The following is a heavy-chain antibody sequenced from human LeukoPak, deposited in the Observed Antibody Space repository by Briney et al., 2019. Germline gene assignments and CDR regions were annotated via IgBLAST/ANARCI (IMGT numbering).Heavy chain of an antibody. CDR2: INHSEST. Sequence: FKPSETLSLTCAVYGGSFSGYYWSWIRQPPGKGLEWIGEINHSESTNYNPSLKSRVTISVDTSKNQFSLKLSSVTAADTAVYYCARGRTTVTNAQGHYYYYGMDVWGQGTTATVSS. CDR3: ARGRTTVTNAQGHYYYYGMDV. J-gene: IGHJ6*02. D-gene: IGHD4-11*01. CDR1: GGSFSGYY. V-gene: IGHV4-34*01.